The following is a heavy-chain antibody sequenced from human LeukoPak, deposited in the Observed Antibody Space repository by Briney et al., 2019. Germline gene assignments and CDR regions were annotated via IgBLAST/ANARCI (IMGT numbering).Heavy chain of an antibody. CDR2: IGGSGGDT. CDR1: GFTFSTYA. J-gene: IGHJ6*02. Sequence: QPGGSLRLSCVVSGFTFSTYAMSWVRQAPGKGLEWVSGIGGSGGDTFYADSVRGRFTVSRGNSKNTLFLQIDSLRTEDTAVYYCVPLGGLGYYQYGMDVWGRGTTVTVSS. V-gene: IGHV3-23*01. CDR3: VPLGGLGYYQYGMDV. D-gene: IGHD3/OR15-3a*01.